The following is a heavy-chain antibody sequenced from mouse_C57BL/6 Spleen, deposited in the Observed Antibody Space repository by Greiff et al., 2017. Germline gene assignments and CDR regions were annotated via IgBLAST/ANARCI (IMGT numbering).Heavy chain of an antibody. CDR1: GYTFTDYE. D-gene: IGHD1-1*01. Sequence: VQLQQSGAELVRPGASVTLSCKASGYTFTDYEMHWVKQTPVHGLEWIGAIDPETGGTAYNQKFKGKAILTADKSSSTAYMELRSLTSEDSAVYYCTRTYYYGSSYLAMDYWGQGTSVTVSS. J-gene: IGHJ4*01. V-gene: IGHV1-15*01. CDR3: TRTYYYGSSYLAMDY. CDR2: IDPETGGT.